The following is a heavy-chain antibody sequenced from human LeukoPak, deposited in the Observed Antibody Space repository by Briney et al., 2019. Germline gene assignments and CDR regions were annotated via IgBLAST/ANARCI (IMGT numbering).Heavy chain of an antibody. CDR2: IYTGGST. V-gene: IGHV3-66*02. D-gene: IGHD6-13*01. Sequence: GGSLRLSCATSGFTVDSNYMSWVRQAPGKGLEWVSLIYTGGSTYYADSVRGRFTISRDNSKNTLYLQMNSLRPEDTAVYYCARGFGKAAANVFGGYTMDVWGQGTTVTVSS. J-gene: IGHJ6*02. CDR1: GFTVDSNY. CDR3: ARGFGKAAANVFGGYTMDV.